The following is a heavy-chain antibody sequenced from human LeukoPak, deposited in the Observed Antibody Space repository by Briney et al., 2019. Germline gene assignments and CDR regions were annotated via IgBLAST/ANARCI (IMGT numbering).Heavy chain of an antibody. J-gene: IGHJ5*02. V-gene: IGHV4-4*07. Sequence: SGTLSLTCAVSGGSISSSYYWSWIRQPAGKGLEWIGRIYTSGNTNYNPSLKSRVTMSVDTSRKQFSLRLTSVTAADTAVYYCTRAPRKAWFDPWGQGTLVTVSS. CDR3: TRAPRKAWFDP. CDR1: GGSISSSYY. D-gene: IGHD1-14*01. CDR2: IYTSGNT.